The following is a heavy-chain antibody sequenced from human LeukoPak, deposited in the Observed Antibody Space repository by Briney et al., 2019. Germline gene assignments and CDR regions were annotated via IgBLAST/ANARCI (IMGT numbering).Heavy chain of an antibody. J-gene: IGHJ5*02. V-gene: IGHV3-23*01. CDR1: GFTFSSYA. D-gene: IGHD3-10*01. CDR3: AKGPPSWFEQGDWFDP. CDR2: ISGSGGST. Sequence: GGSLRLSCAASGFTFSSYAMSWVRQAPGKGLEWVSAISGSGGSTYYADSVKGRFTISRDNSKNTLYLQMNSLRAEDTAVYYCAKGPPSWFEQGDWFDPWGQGTLVTVSS.